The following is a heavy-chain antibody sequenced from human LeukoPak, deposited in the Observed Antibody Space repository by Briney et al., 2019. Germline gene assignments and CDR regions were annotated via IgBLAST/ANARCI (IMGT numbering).Heavy chain of an antibody. CDR1: GGSFSGYY. J-gene: IGHJ6*02. D-gene: IGHD3-10*01. Sequence: SETLSLTCAVYGGSFSGYYWSWIRQPPGKGLEWIGEINHSGSTNYNPSLKSRVTISVDTSKNQFSLKLSSVTAADTAVYYCARNLRDLWFGPYYYYYGMDVWGQGTTVTVSS. CDR3: ARNLRDLWFGPYYYYYGMDV. V-gene: IGHV4-34*01. CDR2: INHSGST.